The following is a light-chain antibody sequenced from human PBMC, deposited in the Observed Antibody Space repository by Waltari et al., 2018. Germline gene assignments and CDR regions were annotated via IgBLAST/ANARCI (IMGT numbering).Light chain of an antibody. CDR2: GSS. CDR1: QSVSSY. CDR3: HQRSNWPIT. Sequence: EIVLTQSPATLSLSPGERATLSCRASQSVSSYLVWYQQTPGQTPRLLIYGSSNRATGIPARFSGSGSGTDFTLTISSLEAEDFAVYYCHQRSNWPITFGQGTRLEIK. J-gene: IGKJ5*01. V-gene: IGKV3-11*01.